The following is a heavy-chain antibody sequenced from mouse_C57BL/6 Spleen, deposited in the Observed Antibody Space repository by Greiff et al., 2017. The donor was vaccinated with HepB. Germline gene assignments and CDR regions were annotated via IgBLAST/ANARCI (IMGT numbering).Heavy chain of an antibody. D-gene: IGHD2-5*01. J-gene: IGHJ3*01. Sequence: EVQLQQSGPELVKPGASVKISCKASGYSFTDYNMNWVKQSNGKSLEWIGVINPNYGTTSYNQKFKGKATLTVDQSSSTAYMQLNSLTSEDSAVYYCASPYYYSNYEAWFAYWGQGTLVTVSA. CDR3: ASPYYYSNYEAWFAY. CDR2: INPNYGTT. CDR1: GYSFTDYN. V-gene: IGHV1-39*01.